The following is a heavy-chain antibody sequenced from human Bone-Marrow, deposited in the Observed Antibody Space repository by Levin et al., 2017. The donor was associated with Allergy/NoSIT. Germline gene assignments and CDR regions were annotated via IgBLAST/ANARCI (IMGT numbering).Heavy chain of an antibody. CDR3: AHTPNLQNDYYYDGMDV. J-gene: IGHJ6*02. CDR1: GFSLSTSGVG. D-gene: IGHD4-11*01. CDR2: IYWDDDK. Sequence: SGPTLVKPTQTLTLTCTFSGFSLSTSGVGVGWIRQPPGKALEWLALIYWDDDKRYSPSLKSRLTITKDTSKNQVVLTMTNMDPVDTATYYCAHTPNLQNDYYYDGMDVWGQGTTVTVSS. V-gene: IGHV2-5*02.